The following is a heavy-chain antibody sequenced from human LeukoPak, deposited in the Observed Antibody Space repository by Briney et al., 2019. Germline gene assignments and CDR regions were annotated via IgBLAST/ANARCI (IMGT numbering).Heavy chain of an antibody. D-gene: IGHD5-18*01. J-gene: IGHJ4*02. V-gene: IGHV4-59*01. CDR3: ARRGVVTGYFDY. CDR2: AYYSGST. Sequence: PSETLSLTCTVSGDSISSYYWSWIRQPPAKGLEWIGYAYYSGSTNYNPSLKSRVTISVDTSKNQFSLKLSSVTAADTAVYYCARRGVVTGYFDYWGQGTLVAVSS. CDR1: GDSISSYY.